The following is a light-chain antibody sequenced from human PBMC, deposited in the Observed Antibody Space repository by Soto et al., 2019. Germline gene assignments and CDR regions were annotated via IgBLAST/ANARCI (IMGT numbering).Light chain of an antibody. J-gene: IGKJ5*01. Sequence: DIQLTQSPSFLSASVGDRVTITCRASQGIRNYLAWYQQKPGVAPRLLIYDASTLQSGVPSRFSGSGSGAEFTLTISSLQPEDFATYYCQQRNSYPITFGQGRRLEIK. V-gene: IGKV1-9*01. CDR2: DAS. CDR3: QQRNSYPIT. CDR1: QGIRNY.